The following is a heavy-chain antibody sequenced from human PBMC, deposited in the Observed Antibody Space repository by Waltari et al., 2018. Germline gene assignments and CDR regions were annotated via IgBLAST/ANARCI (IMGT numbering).Heavy chain of an antibody. Sequence: QVQLVQSGAEVKKPGSSVKVSCKASGGTFSSYAISWVRQAPGQGLEWMGGIIPIFGTANYAQKFQGRVTITADESTSTAYMELSSLRSEDTAVYYCARARYVDIVATVAGEEGCFDYWGQGTLVTVSS. CDR3: ARARYVDIVATVAGEEGCFDY. CDR2: IIPIFGTA. J-gene: IGHJ4*02. V-gene: IGHV1-69*01. CDR1: GGTFSSYA. D-gene: IGHD5-12*01.